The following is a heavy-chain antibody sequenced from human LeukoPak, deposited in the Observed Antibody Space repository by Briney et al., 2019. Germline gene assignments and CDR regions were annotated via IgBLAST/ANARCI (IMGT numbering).Heavy chain of an antibody. CDR3: AREMCGGDCGEYYYYGMDV. J-gene: IGHJ6*02. Sequence: SETLSLTCTVSGGSVSSGSYYWSWIRQPPGKGLEWIGYIYYSGSTNYNPSLKSRVTRSVDTSKNQFSLKLSSVTAADTAVYYCAREMCGGDCGEYYYYGMDVWGQGTTVTVSS. CDR2: IYYSGST. V-gene: IGHV4-61*01. CDR1: GGSVSSGSYY. D-gene: IGHD2-21*02.